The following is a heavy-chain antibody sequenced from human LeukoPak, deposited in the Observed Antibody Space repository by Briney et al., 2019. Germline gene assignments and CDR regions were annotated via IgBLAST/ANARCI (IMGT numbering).Heavy chain of an antibody. Sequence: SETLSLTCTVSGYSISSGYYWGWIRQPPGKGLEWIGSIYHSGSTYYNPSLKSRVTISVDTSKNQFSLKLRSVTAADTAIYYCARLPEFHTGHSYYCMDVWSKGTTVTISS. CDR2: IYHSGST. V-gene: IGHV4-38-2*02. CDR1: GYSISSGYY. CDR3: ARLPEFHTGHSYYCMDV. D-gene: IGHD1-14*01. J-gene: IGHJ6*03.